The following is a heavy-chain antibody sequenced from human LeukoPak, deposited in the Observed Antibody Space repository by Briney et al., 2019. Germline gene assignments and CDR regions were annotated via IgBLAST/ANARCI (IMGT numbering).Heavy chain of an antibody. CDR3: AKDPIAYSSGWSYYFDY. J-gene: IGHJ4*02. CDR1: GFTFSSYA. V-gene: IGHV3-23*01. CDR2: ISGSGGST. Sequence: GGSLRLSCAASGFTFSSYAMSWVRQAPGKGLEWVSTISGSGGSTYYADSVKGRFTISRDNSKNTLYLQMNSLRAEDTAVYYCAKDPIAYSSGWSYYFDYWGQGTLVTVSS. D-gene: IGHD6-19*01.